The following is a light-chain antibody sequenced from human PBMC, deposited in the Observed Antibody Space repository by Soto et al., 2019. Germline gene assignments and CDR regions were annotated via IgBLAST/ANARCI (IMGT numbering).Light chain of an antibody. CDR1: QSVSNNY. V-gene: IGKV3-20*01. J-gene: IGKJ3*01. Sequence: EMVLTQSPGTLSLSPGERVTLSCRASQSVSNNYLAWFQQKPGQTPRLLISGASSRATGIPDRFSGSGSGTDFTLTISKLEPEDFAVYWCQVYGSSPLFTFGPGTKVDIK. CDR2: GAS. CDR3: QVYGSSPLFT.